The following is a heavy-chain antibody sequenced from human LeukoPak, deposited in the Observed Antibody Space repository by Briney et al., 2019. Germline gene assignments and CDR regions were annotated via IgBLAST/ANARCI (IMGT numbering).Heavy chain of an antibody. D-gene: IGHD3-10*01. CDR3: ARQGYYGSGYIDY. CDR2: IHYRGST. CDR1: GGSISSGSYY. Sequence: SETLSLTCTVSGGSISSGSYYWDWIRQPPGKGLEWIGSIHYRGSTYYNPALKSRGTISVDTSKNQFSLKLSSVTGADTAVYYCARQGYYGSGYIDYWGQGTLVTVSS. J-gene: IGHJ4*02. V-gene: IGHV4-39*01.